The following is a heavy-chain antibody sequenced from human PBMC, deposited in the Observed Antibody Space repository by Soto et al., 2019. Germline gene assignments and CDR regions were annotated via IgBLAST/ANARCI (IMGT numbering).Heavy chain of an antibody. CDR1: GFTFTTYA. CDR3: ARWLEVLTTSDS. V-gene: IGHV3-23*01. D-gene: IGHD3-22*01. J-gene: IGHJ4*02. CDR2: ISGSGGST. Sequence: GGSLRLSCAASGFTFTTYAMSWVRQAPGKGLEWVSSISGSGGSTYYADSVKGRFTISRDNSQNTLYVQMNSLRVEETAVYYCARWLEVLTTSDSWGQGTLVTVSS.